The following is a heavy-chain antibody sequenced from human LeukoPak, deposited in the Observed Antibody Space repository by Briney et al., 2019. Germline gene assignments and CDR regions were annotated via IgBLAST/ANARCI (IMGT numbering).Heavy chain of an antibody. CDR2: INHSGST. CDR3: ARSYERWLQLTAFDI. CDR1: GGSFSAYY. Sequence: TSETLSLTCAVYGGSFSAYYWSWIRQPPGEGLEWIGEINHSGSTYYNPSLKSRVTISVDTSKNQFSLKLSSVTAADTAVYYCARSYERWLQLTAFDIWGQGTMVTVSS. J-gene: IGHJ3*02. V-gene: IGHV4-34*01. D-gene: IGHD5-24*01.